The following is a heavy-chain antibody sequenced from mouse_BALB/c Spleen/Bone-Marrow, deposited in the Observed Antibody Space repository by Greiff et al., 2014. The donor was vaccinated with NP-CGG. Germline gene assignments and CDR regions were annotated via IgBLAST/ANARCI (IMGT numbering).Heavy chain of an antibody. V-gene: IGHV1S16*01. J-gene: IGHJ1*01. Sequence: QVQLQQSGAGLVTPSHSVSLTCKASGFSLTRYYVYWVRQPPGKGLEWMGEINLSNGGTHFNEKFKSKATLTVDKYSSTAYMQLSSLISEDFAVYYCTRSNYGYWYFDVWGAGTSVTVSS. CDR2: INLSNGGT. CDR3: TRSNYGYWYFDV. D-gene: IGHD1-1*01. CDR1: GFSLTRYY.